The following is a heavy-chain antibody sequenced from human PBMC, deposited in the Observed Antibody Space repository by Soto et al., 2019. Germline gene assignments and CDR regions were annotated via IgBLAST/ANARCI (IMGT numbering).Heavy chain of an antibody. Sequence: SVKVSCKASGGTFSSYAISWVRQAPGQGLEWMGGIIPIFGTANYAQKFQGRVTITADESTSTAYMELSSLRSEDTAVYYCARDIVVVPAAMANYYYGMDVWGQGTTVTVSS. J-gene: IGHJ6*02. V-gene: IGHV1-69*13. CDR1: GGTFSSYA. CDR3: ARDIVVVPAAMANYYYGMDV. D-gene: IGHD2-2*01. CDR2: IIPIFGTA.